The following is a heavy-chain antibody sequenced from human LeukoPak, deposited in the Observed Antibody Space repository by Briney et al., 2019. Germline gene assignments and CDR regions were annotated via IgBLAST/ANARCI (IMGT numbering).Heavy chain of an antibody. CDR3: ARRRYSVYDFDY. D-gene: IGHD5/OR15-5a*01. Sequence: QAGGSLRLSCAASGFAFSAYGMNWVRQAPGKGLEWVAVIWSDGSNKYYADSVKGRFTISRDNSKNTLYLQMNSLGAEDTAVYYCARRRYSVYDFDYWGQGTLVTVSS. V-gene: IGHV3-33*01. CDR2: IWSDGSNK. J-gene: IGHJ4*02. CDR1: GFAFSAYG.